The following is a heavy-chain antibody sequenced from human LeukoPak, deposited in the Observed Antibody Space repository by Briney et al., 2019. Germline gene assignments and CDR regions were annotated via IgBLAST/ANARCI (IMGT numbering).Heavy chain of an antibody. CDR3: AKDNWNYVTSDFDY. J-gene: IGHJ4*02. CDR1: GFTFSSYS. V-gene: IGHV3-23*01. Sequence: PGGSLRLSYAASGFTFSSYSMSWVRQAPGKGLEWVCGISGSGGSTYYADAVKGRFNISRDNSKIALYLQMNSLRPEDTAVYYCAKDNWNYVTSDFDYWGQGTLVTVSS. CDR2: ISGSGGST. D-gene: IGHD1-7*01.